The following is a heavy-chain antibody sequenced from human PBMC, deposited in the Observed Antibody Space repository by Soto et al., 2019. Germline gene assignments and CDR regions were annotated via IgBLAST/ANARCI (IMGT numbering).Heavy chain of an antibody. CDR3: AKDGNWLDVYFDV. J-gene: IGHJ6*01. D-gene: IGHD6-19*01. Sequence: GWSLRLSCVASGIEFSNYAMSLVRQAPGKGLEWVSISSASGRSRYHADSVKGRFTISRDNSKNTLYLHMTNLRAEDTAVYYCAKDGNWLDVYFDVWGQGTTVTVSS. CDR2: SSASGRSR. V-gene: IGHV3-23*01. CDR1: GIEFSNYA.